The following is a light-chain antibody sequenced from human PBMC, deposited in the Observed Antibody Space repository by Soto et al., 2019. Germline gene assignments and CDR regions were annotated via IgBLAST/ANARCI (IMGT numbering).Light chain of an antibody. CDR1: GSDIAGYNY. J-gene: IGLJ1*01. V-gene: IGLV2-14*01. Sequence: QFALAQPASVSGSPGQSITISCTGTGSDIAGYNYVSWFQQHPGKAPKLMMYQVTIRPSGVSNRFSGAKSGNTASLTISGLQAEDEAEYYCSSFTSTTSLYVFGTGTKV. CDR3: SSFTSTTSLYV. CDR2: QVT.